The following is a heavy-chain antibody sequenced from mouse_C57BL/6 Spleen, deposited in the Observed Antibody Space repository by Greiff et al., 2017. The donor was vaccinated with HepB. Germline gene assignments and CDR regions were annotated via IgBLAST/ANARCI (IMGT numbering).Heavy chain of an antibody. CDR1: GFTFSDYY. V-gene: IGHV5-12*01. D-gene: IGHD1-1*01. CDR2: ISNGGGST. CDR3: ARRLYGSSYWFAY. Sequence: EVKLVESGGGLVQPGGSLKLSCAASGFTFSDYYMYWVRQTPEKRLEWVAYISNGGGSTYYPDTVKGRFTISRDNAKNTLYLQMSRLKSEDTAMYYCARRLYGSSYWFAYWGQGTLVTVSA. J-gene: IGHJ3*01.